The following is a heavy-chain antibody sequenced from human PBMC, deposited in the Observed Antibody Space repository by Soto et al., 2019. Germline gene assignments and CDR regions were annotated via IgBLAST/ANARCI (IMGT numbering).Heavy chain of an antibody. CDR1: GGTFSSYA. D-gene: IGHD4-17*01. Sequence: ASVKVSCKASGGTFSSYAISWVRQAPGQGLEWMGGIIPIFGTANYAQKFQGRVTITADESTSTAYMELSSLRSEDTAVYYCARKPTTVTPSHYYYGMDVWGQGTLVTVSS. J-gene: IGHJ6*02. CDR2: IIPIFGTA. CDR3: ARKPTTVTPSHYYYGMDV. V-gene: IGHV1-69*13.